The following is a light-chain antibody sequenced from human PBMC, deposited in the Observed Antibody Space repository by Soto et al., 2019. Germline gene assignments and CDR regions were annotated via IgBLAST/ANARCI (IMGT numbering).Light chain of an antibody. Sequence: DIRMTQSPSSLSASVGDRVNITCRASKSISTYFNWYQHKPGTAPNLLIYGAYSLQSGVPSRFTGSCSRTDFTLTISNLQPEDSATYFCQQRNSSPYTFGQWTRLEIK. V-gene: IGKV1-39*01. J-gene: IGKJ2*01. CDR1: KSISTY. CDR3: QQRNSSPYT. CDR2: GAY.